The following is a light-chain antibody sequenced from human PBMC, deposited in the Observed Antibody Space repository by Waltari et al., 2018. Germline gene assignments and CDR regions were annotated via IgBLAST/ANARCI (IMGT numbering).Light chain of an antibody. CDR1: SSNIGTNT. V-gene: IGLV1-44*01. CDR2: GND. CDR3: AAWDESLKGWV. Sequence: QSVLTQPPSVSGTPGQRVTISCSGSSSNIGTNTVDWYQALPGTAPKLLIHGNDQRPSGVPYRFSGSKSCTSGSLAISGLQPEDETDYYCAAWDESLKGWVFGGGTRLTVL. J-gene: IGLJ2*01.